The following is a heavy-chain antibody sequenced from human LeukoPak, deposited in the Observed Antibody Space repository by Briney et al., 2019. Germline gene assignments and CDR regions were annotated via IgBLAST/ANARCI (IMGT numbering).Heavy chain of an antibody. J-gene: IGHJ4*02. Sequence: SETLSLTCTVSGGSISSSIYYCGWIRQPPGQGLEWIGSIYYSGSTYYNPSLKSRVTISVHTSKNQFSLKLSSVTAADTAVFYCARHGPGGSYYYFDYWGQGTLVTVSS. D-gene: IGHD1-26*01. V-gene: IGHV4-39*01. CDR3: ARHGPGGSYYYFDY. CDR1: GGSISSSIYY. CDR2: IYYSGST.